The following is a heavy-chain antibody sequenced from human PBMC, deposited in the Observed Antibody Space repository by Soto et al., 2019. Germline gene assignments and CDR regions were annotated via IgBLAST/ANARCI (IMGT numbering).Heavy chain of an antibody. J-gene: IGHJ6*02. V-gene: IGHV4-34*01. CDR1: GGSFSGYY. CDR2: INHSGST. CDR3: ARGRRLLWFGELLRPLGYYGMDV. Sequence: SSETLSLTCAVYGGSFSGYYWSWIRQPPGKGLEWIGEINHSGSTNYNPSLKSRVTISVDTSKNQFSLKLSSVTAADTAVYYCARGRRLLWFGELLRPLGYYGMDVWGQGTTVTVSS. D-gene: IGHD3-10*01.